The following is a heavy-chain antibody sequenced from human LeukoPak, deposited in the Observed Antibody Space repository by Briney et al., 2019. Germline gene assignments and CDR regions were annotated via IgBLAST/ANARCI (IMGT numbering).Heavy chain of an antibody. CDR3: ARALRKGDWFDP. CDR2: VWNNGNT. CDR1: GGSLSSNNW. D-gene: IGHD3-16*01. Sequence: SGTLSLTCAVSGGSLSSNNWWSWVRQAPGKGLEWIGEVWNNGNTNYNPSLKSRVTMSVDNSKNQFSLKLSSVTAADTAVYYCARALRKGDWFDPWGQGTLVTVSS. V-gene: IGHV4-4*02. J-gene: IGHJ5*02.